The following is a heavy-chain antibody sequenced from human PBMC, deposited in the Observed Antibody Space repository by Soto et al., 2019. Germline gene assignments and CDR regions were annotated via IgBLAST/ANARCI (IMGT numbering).Heavy chain of an antibody. V-gene: IGHV1-18*01. CDR1: GYTFTSYG. CDR3: ATATIAATGLGY. J-gene: IGHJ4*02. D-gene: IGHD6-13*01. CDR2: ISAYNGNT. Sequence: ASVKVSCKASGYTFTSYGISWVRQAPGQGLEWMGWISAYNGNTNYAQKFQGRVTMTTNTSISTAYMELSSLRSGDTAMYYCATATIAATGLGYWGQGTPVTVSS.